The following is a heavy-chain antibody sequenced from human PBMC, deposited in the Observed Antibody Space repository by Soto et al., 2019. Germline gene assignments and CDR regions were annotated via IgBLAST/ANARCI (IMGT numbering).Heavy chain of an antibody. D-gene: IGHD3-22*01. J-gene: IGHJ4*02. V-gene: IGHV4-59*01. CDR2: MYYSGST. Sequence: QVQLQESGPGLVKPSETLSLTCTVSGGSISSYYWSWIRQPPGKGLEWIGYMYYSGSTNYNPSLKSRVTISVDTSKNQFSLKLSSVTGGDTGVYYCGGVSREGYYDSSGYLDYWGPGTLVTGSS. CDR1: GGSISSYY. CDR3: GGVSREGYYDSSGYLDY.